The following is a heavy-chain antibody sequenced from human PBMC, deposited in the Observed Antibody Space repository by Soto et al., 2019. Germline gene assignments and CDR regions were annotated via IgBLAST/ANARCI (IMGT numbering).Heavy chain of an antibody. CDR2: IYFSGST. CDR1: GGSISSYY. J-gene: IGHJ6*02. Sequence: SETLSLTCTVSGGSISSYYWSWIRQPPGKGLEWIGYIYFSGSTYYNPSLKSRVTISVDTSKNQFSLKLSSVTAADTAVYYCARDSSGDILTGYYRAPGPYGMDVWGQGTTVTVSS. D-gene: IGHD3-9*01. V-gene: IGHV4-59*12. CDR3: ARDSSGDILTGYYRAPGPYGMDV.